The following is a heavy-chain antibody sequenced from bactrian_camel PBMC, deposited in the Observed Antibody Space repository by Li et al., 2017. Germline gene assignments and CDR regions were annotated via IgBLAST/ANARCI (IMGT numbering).Heavy chain of an antibody. CDR1: GYRYRRFW. V-gene: IGHV3S1*01. D-gene: IGHD3*01. CDR2: INSDGAT. CDR3: AAGTRIIVGDYCDGITD. J-gene: IGHJ4*01. Sequence: VQLVESGGDSVQAGRSLRLTCVASGYRYRRFWMGWFRQAPGSEREGVAAINSDGATNLADSVKGRFTISKGTTNTKNIIYLQMSSLTPDDTAMYYCAAGTRIIVGDYCDGITDWGQGTQVTVS.